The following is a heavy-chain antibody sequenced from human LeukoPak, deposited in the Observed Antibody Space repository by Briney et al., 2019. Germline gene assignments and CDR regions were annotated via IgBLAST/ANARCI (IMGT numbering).Heavy chain of an antibody. D-gene: IGHD4-17*01. J-gene: IGHJ4*02. CDR1: GFTDYG. CDR2: INWNGGTT. V-gene: IGHV3-20*04. Sequence: GGSLRLSCAASGFTDYGMSWVRQAPGKGLEWVSGINWNGGTTTYADSVKGRFTISRDNAKNSLYLQMNSLRAEDTAVYYCAKDRNGDYAYYFDYWGQGTLVTVSS. CDR3: AKDRNGDYAYYFDY.